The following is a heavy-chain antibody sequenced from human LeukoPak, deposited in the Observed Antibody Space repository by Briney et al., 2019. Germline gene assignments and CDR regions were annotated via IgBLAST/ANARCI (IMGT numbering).Heavy chain of an antibody. CDR3: ARDWGAYYYESGTLSHFDY. V-gene: IGHV1-2*02. J-gene: IGHJ4*02. D-gene: IGHD3-10*01. CDR1: GYIFTHYY. CDR2: INPNSGDT. Sequence: GASVEVSCKTSGYIFTHYYLHWVRQAPGQGLEWMGWINPNSGDTNYAQQFQGRVTMTRDTSISTAYMELSRLRSDDTAVYYCARDWGAYYYESGTLSHFDYWGQGTLVTVSS.